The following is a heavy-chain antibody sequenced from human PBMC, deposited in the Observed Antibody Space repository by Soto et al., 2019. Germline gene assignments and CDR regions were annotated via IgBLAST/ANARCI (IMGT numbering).Heavy chain of an antibody. J-gene: IGHJ4*02. V-gene: IGHV1-18*01. D-gene: IGHD3-10*01. Sequence: QVQPVQSEPEVKKPGASVKVSCKTFGYTFYTYGISWVRQAPGQGLEWMGWINVYNGNTNYAQNLQGRVTLTTDKSTNTAYMELRSLRSDDTAVYFCARGGYYGSGSYYIYFDFWGQGTLVTVSS. CDR3: ARGGYYGSGSYYIYFDF. CDR1: GYTFYTYG. CDR2: INVYNGNT.